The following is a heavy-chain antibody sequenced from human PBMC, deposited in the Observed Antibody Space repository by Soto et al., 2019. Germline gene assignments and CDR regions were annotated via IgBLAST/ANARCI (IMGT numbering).Heavy chain of an antibody. J-gene: IGHJ5*02. V-gene: IGHV1-8*02. Sequence: QVQLMQSGAEVKKPGASVKVSCKTSGYTFTNDAINRVRQGAGHGLEWIGWMSPNSGNTGYAQKFQGRVTLTRDTSISTAYMGLRSLRSEDTAVYYCARGMSDGFGEVSWGQGTLVTVSS. CDR1: GYTFTNDA. CDR2: MSPNSGNT. CDR3: ARGMSDGFGEVS. D-gene: IGHD3-10*01.